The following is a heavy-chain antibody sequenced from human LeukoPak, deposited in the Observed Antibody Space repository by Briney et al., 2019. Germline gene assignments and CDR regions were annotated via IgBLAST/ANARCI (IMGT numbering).Heavy chain of an antibody. D-gene: IGHD3-3*01. CDR1: GFTFSSYS. J-gene: IGHJ4*02. V-gene: IGHV3-21*01. CDR3: ARGFYDFWSGYDY. CDR2: ISSSSSYI. Sequence: GGSLRLSCAASGFTFSSYSMNWVRQAPGKGLEWVSSISSSSSYIYYADSVKGRFTISRDNAKNSLYLQMNSLRAEDTAVYYCARGFYDFWSGYDYWGQGALVTVSS.